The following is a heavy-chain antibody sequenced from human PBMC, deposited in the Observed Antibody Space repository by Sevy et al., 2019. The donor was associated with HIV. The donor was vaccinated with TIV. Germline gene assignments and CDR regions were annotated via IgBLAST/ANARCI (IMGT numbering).Heavy chain of an antibody. D-gene: IGHD4-17*01. CDR3: ARGGDYGGLYYYYGMDV. CDR2: INPNSGGT. CDR1: GYTFTGYY. J-gene: IGHJ6*02. Sequence: ASLKVSCKASGYTFTGYYMHWVRQAPGQGLEWMGWINPNSGGTNYAQKFQGRVTMTRDTSISTAYMELSRLRSDDTAVYYCARGGDYGGLYYYYGMDVWGQGTTVTVSS. V-gene: IGHV1-2*02.